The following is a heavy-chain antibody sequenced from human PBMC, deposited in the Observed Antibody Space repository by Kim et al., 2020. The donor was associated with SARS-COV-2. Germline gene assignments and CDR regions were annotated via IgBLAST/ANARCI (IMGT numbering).Heavy chain of an antibody. J-gene: IGHJ3*02. CDR3: ARDTPGQKAYDI. Sequence: DYAVSVKSRISITPEPSKNQFALQLNSVTPEDTAVYYCARDTPGQKAYDIWGQGTMVTVSS. D-gene: IGHD3-16*01. V-gene: IGHV6-1*01.